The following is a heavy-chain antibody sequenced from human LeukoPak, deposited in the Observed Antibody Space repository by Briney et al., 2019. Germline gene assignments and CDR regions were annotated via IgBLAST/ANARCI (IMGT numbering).Heavy chain of an antibody. V-gene: IGHV3-20*04. CDR2: INWNGDST. CDR3: ASLEYGGRWHYFGY. D-gene: IGHD3-3*01. Sequence: PGGSLRLSCAASGFTFDHYGMSWVRQAPGKGLEWVSDINWNGDSTGYADSVKGRFTISRDNAKNSLYLQMNSLRAEDTAVYYCASLEYGGRWHYFGYWCQGTRVTVTS. J-gene: IGHJ4*02. CDR1: GFTFDHYG.